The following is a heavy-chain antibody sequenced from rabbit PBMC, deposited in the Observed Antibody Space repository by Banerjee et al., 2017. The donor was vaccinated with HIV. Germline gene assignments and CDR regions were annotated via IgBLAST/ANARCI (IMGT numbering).Heavy chain of an antibody. CDR2: IYAGSSGSA. D-gene: IGHD8-1*01. V-gene: IGHV1S45*01. Sequence: QQQLVESGGGLVQPEGSLTLTCKASGFDFSSNAICWVRQAPGKGLEWIGTIYAGSSGSAYYASWVNGRFTISKTSSTTVTLQMTSLTAADTATYFCARDLGGSSDLWGPGTLVTVS. CDR3: ARDLGGSSDL. CDR1: GFDFSSNA. J-gene: IGHJ4*01.